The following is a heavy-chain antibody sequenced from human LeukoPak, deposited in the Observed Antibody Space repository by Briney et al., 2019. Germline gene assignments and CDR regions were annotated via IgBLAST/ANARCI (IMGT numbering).Heavy chain of an antibody. CDR3: AKDTSYYDFWSGYSYYFDY. V-gene: IGHV3-23*01. Sequence: GASLRLSCAASGFTFSSYAMSWVRQAPGKELEWVSAISGSGGSTYYADSVKGRFTISRDNSKNTLYLQMNSLRAEDTAVYYCAKDTSYYDFWSGYSYYFDYWGQGTLVTVSS. CDR1: GFTFSSYA. D-gene: IGHD3-3*01. J-gene: IGHJ4*02. CDR2: ISGSGGST.